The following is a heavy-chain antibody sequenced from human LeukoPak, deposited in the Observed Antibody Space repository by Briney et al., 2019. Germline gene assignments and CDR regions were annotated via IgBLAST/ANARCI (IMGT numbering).Heavy chain of an antibody. CDR2: IYPGDSDT. Sequence: GESLKISCKGSGYSFTSYWIGWVRQMPGKGLEWMGIIYPGDSDTRYSPSLQGQVTISADKSISTAYLQWSSLKASDTAMYYCARHPSFQIYCSSTSCSNYYMDVWGKGTTVTVSS. J-gene: IGHJ6*03. CDR1: GYSFTSYW. V-gene: IGHV5-51*01. D-gene: IGHD2-2*01. CDR3: ARHPSFQIYCSSTSCSNYYMDV.